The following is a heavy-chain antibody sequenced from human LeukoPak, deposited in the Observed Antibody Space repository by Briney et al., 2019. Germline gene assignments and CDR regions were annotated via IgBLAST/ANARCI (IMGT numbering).Heavy chain of an antibody. D-gene: IGHD1-26*01. CDR2: ISSSSSTI. V-gene: IGHV3-48*01. CDR1: GFTFSSYS. J-gene: IGHJ3*02. CDR3: ARDRWELLFSEPNQLDAFDI. Sequence: GGSLRLSCAASGFTFSSYSMNWVRQAPGKGLEWVSYISSSSSTIYYADSVKGRFTIYRGNAKNSLYLQMNSLRAEDTAVYYCARDRWELLFSEPNQLDAFDIWGQGTMVTVSS.